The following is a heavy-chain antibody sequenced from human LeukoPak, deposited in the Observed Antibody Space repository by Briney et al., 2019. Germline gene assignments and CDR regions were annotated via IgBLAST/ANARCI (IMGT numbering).Heavy chain of an antibody. Sequence: GGSLRLSCAASGFTFSSYAMSWVRQAPGKGLEWVSAISGSGGSTYYADSVKGRFTISRDNSKNTLYLQMNSLRAEDTAVYYCTRSRDYNSGSYPGFWGQGILVTVSS. CDR3: TRSRDYNSGSYPGF. J-gene: IGHJ4*02. V-gene: IGHV3-23*01. CDR2: ISGSGGST. D-gene: IGHD3-10*01. CDR1: GFTFSSYA.